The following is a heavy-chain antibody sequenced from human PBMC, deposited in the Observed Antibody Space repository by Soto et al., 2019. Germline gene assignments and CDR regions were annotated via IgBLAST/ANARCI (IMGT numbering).Heavy chain of an antibody. J-gene: IGHJ6*02. Sequence: LRLSCTASGFSFGDYAMSWVRQAPGKGLEWVGFIRSKVHGGTTEYAASVKGRFTISRDDSKSIAYLQMNSLKTEDTAVYYCSRGGGDYYDSSGYYYGMDVWGQGTTVTVSS. CDR3: SRGGGDYYDSSGYYYGMDV. D-gene: IGHD3-22*01. V-gene: IGHV3-49*04. CDR2: IRSKVHGGTT. CDR1: GFSFGDYA.